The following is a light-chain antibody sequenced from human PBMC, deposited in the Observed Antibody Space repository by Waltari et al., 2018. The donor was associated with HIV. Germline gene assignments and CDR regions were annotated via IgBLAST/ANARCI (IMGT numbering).Light chain of an antibody. Sequence: SSELTQDPAVSVALGQTVRITCQGDSLRTYYATWYQQKPGQAPLLVIFDKNNRPSGIPDRFSGSSSGNTASLTITGTQAEDEGDYYCNSRDKSGNFVVFGGGTKLTV. CDR1: SLRTYY. CDR3: NSRDKSGNFVV. V-gene: IGLV3-19*01. CDR2: DKN. J-gene: IGLJ2*01.